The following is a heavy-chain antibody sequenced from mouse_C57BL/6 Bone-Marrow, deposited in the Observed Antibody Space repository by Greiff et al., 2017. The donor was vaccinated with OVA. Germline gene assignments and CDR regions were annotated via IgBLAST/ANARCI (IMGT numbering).Heavy chain of an antibody. CDR1: GFTFSDYY. CDR3: ARPFYDYDEEGVAY. J-gene: IGHJ3*01. Sequence: EVQVVESGGGLVQPGGSLKLSCAASGFTFSDYYMYWVRQTPEQRLEWVAYISNGGGSTYYPDTVKGRFTISRDNAKNTLYLQMSRLKSEDTAMYYCARPFYDYDEEGVAYWGQGTLVTVSA. CDR2: ISNGGGST. V-gene: IGHV5-12*01. D-gene: IGHD2-4*01.